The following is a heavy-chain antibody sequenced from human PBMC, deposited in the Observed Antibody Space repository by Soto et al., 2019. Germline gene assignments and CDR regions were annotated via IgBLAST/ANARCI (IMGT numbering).Heavy chain of an antibody. CDR2: IRKDGREK. CDR1: GFTFSDYF. J-gene: IGHJ3*02. CDR3: PASVIVVPSLAI. D-gene: IGHD3-22*01. V-gene: IGHV3-7*02. Sequence: GGSLRLSCAASGFTFSDYFMSWIRQAPGKGLEWVANIRKDGREKLYVDSVKVRFTSTRDNARNPLYLKMTSLSAEDPAVYSGPASVIVVPSLAIWGQGTMVTVSS.